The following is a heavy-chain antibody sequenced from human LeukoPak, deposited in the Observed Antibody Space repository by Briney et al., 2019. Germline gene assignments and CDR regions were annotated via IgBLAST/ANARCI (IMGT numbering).Heavy chain of an antibody. J-gene: IGHJ4*01. CDR2: LAAYGSRT. Sequence: PGGSLTLSCAASGFTFSRYAMHWVRQPPGMGLVWVSHLAAYGSRTHYPAPVTGRFIISRDNAKNILYLQMCDLCADDTAVYYCARDGFTGPRAAYLDHWGQGTLVTVSS. D-gene: IGHD2-8*02. CDR3: ARDGFTGPRAAYLDH. CDR1: GFTFSRYA. V-gene: IGHV3-74*01.